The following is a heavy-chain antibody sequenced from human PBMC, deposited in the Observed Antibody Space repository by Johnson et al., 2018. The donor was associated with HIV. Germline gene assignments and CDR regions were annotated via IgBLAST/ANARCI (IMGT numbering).Heavy chain of an antibody. D-gene: IGHD5-18*01. V-gene: IGHV3-30*04. CDR1: GFTFSSYA. CDR2: ILYDGSDK. J-gene: IGHJ3*02. CDR3: ARERLGGMVTHFDI. Sequence: QVQLVESGGGLVQPGGSLRLSCAASGFTFSSYAMHWVRLAPGKGLEWVAVILYDGSDKYYADSVQGRFTISRDNSKNTLYLQMNTLRAEDTAVYYCARERLGGMVTHFDIWGQGTMVTVSS.